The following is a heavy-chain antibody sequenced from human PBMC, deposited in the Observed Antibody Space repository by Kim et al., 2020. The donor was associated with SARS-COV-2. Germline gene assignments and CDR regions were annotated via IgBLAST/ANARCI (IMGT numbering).Heavy chain of an antibody. D-gene: IGHD3-10*01. J-gene: IGHJ4*02. CDR2: IWNDGSDQ. CDR1: GFTFSGYG. V-gene: IGHV3-33*01. CDR3: ARDLWFGESHGLCDN. Sequence: GGSLRLSCAASGFTFSGYGMHWVRQAPGQGLEWVAVIWNDGSDQRYADSVKGRFTISRDNSHNTLYLQMNSLRVEDTGIYYCARDLWFGESHGLCDNWGQGTVVTISS.